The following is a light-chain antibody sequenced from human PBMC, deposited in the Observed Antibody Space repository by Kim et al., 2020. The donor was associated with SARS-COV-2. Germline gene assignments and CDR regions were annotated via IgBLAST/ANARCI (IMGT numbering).Light chain of an antibody. CDR1: QNVSSN. CDR3: QQSNNWPRT. V-gene: IGKV3-15*01. CDR2: GAS. Sequence: LSPRERPPLTCRASQNVSSNLAWYQQKPGPPPRLLIYGASTRATGIPARFSGSGSGTEFTLTISSLQSEDFAVYYCQQSNNWPRTFGQGTKVDIK. J-gene: IGKJ1*01.